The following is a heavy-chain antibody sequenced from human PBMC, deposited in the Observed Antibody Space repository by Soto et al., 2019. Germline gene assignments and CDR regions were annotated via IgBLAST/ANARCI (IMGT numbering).Heavy chain of an antibody. J-gene: IGHJ5*02. Sequence: SLTLSLTWAVYGGSFRGYYWSWIRKPPGKGLEWIGYMYYSGSTYYNPSLKSRISISVDTSKNQFSLKLSSVTAADTAVYYCAREKHDFWSGYGWFDPWGQGTLVTVSS. D-gene: IGHD3-3*01. CDR2: MYYSGST. CDR3: AREKHDFWSGYGWFDP. V-gene: IGHV4-30-4*01. CDR1: GGSFRGYY.